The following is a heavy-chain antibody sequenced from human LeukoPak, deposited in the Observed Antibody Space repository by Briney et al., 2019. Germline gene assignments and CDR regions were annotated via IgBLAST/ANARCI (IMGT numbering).Heavy chain of an antibody. CDR2: INPGYSDI. CDR3: ARHDKGYSGYVTLDY. Sequence: ESLKISCKGSGYSFTSYWIGWVRQIPGKGLEWMGIINPGYSDIRYSPSFQGQVTISADKSISTAYLQWSSLKASDTAIYYCARHDKGYSGYVTLDYWGQGTLVTVSS. J-gene: IGHJ4*02. D-gene: IGHD5-12*01. CDR1: GYSFTSYW. V-gene: IGHV5-51*01.